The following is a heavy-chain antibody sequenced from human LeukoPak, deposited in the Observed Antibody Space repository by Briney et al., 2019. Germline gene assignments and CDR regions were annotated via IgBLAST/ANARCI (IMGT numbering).Heavy chain of an antibody. CDR1: GGTFSSYA. V-gene: IGHV1-69*06. D-gene: IGHD3-22*01. Sequence: ASVKVSCKASGGTFSSYAISWVRQAPGQGLEWMGGIIPIFGTANYAQKFQGRVTITADKTTSTAYMELSSLRSEDTAVYYCARAAYSSGPSPRNWFDPWGQGTLVTVSS. CDR3: ARAAYSSGPSPRNWFDP. J-gene: IGHJ5*02. CDR2: IIPIFGTA.